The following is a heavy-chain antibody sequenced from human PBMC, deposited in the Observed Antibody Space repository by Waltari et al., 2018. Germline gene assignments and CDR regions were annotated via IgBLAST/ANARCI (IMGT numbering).Heavy chain of an antibody. D-gene: IGHD6-13*01. CDR2: IYYTGST. Sequence: LQLQESGPGLVKPSETLSLTCTVSGGSISSSFYYWGWICQPPGKGLEWVGSIYYTGSTYYNPSLKSRVTISVDTSKNQFSLKVRSVIATDTAVYYCARSMYSSSWYVGVFDYWGQGTLVTVSS. CDR1: GGSISSSFYY. J-gene: IGHJ4*02. CDR3: ARSMYSSSWYVGVFDY. V-gene: IGHV4-39*07.